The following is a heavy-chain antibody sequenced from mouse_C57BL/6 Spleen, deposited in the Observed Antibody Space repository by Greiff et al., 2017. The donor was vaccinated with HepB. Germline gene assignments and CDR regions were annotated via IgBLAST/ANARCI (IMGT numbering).Heavy chain of an antibody. Sequence: VQLVESGPGLVAPSQSLSITCTVSGFSLTSYAISWVRQPPGKGLEWLGVIWTGGGTNYNSALKSRLSISKDNSKSQVFLKMNSLQTDDTARYYCARSDYDDGRYYFDYWGQGTTLTVSS. CDR1: GFSLTSYA. CDR2: IWTGGGT. CDR3: ARSDYDDGRYYFDY. D-gene: IGHD2-4*01. J-gene: IGHJ2*01. V-gene: IGHV2-9-1*01.